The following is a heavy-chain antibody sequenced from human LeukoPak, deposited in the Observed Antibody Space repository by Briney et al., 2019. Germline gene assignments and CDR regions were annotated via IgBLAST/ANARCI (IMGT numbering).Heavy chain of an antibody. J-gene: IGHJ5*02. CDR3: ARAPNYRRHSFPA. V-gene: IGHV4-39*01. CDR1: GASIATESYY. CDR2: ITFSGTA. Sequence: SETLSLTCRVSGASIATESYYWGWIRQSSGKGLEWIGGITFSGTAHYNPSLKSQVTISLDTSSNQFSLKLTFVTAADTALYYCARAPNYRRHSFPAWGQGTIVTVPS. D-gene: IGHD3-16*02.